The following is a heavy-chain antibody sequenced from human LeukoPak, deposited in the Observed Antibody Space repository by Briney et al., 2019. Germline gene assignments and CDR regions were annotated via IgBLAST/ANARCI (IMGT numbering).Heavy chain of an antibody. V-gene: IGHV3-21*01. CDR3: ARWKDYYDSSGYYGDFDY. D-gene: IGHD3-22*01. Sequence: PGGSLRLSCAASGFTFSSYSMNWVRQAPGKGLEWVSSISSSSSYIHYADSVKGRFTISRDNAKNSLYLQMNSLRAEDTAVYYCARWKDYYDSSGYYGDFDYWGQGTLVTVSS. J-gene: IGHJ4*02. CDR2: ISSSSSYI. CDR1: GFTFSSYS.